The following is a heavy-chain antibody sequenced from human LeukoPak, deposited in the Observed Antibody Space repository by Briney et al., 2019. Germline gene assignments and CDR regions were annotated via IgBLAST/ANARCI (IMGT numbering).Heavy chain of an antibody. CDR3: ARLTIATGWVPQAFDI. J-gene: IGHJ3*02. CDR1: GGSISSYY. D-gene: IGHD6-19*01. CDR2: IYYSGST. V-gene: IGHV4-59*08. Sequence: PSETLSLTCTVSGGSISSYYWSWIRQPPGKGLEWIGYIYYSGSTNYNPSLKSRVTISVDTSKNQFSLKLSSVTAADTAVYYCARLTIATGWVPQAFDIWGQGTMVTVSS.